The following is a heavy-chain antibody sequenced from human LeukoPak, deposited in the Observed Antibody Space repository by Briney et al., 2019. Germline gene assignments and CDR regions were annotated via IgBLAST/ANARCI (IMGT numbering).Heavy chain of an antibody. CDR2: IIPTLGIA. V-gene: IGHV1-69*04. Sequence: SVKVSCKASGGTFSSYAISWVRQAPGQGLEWMGRIIPTLGIANYAQKFQGRVTITADKSTSTAYMELSSLRSEDTAVYYCARDNRDWFGLFDYWGQGTLVTVSS. CDR3: ARDNRDWFGLFDY. D-gene: IGHD3-10*01. J-gene: IGHJ4*02. CDR1: GGTFSSYA.